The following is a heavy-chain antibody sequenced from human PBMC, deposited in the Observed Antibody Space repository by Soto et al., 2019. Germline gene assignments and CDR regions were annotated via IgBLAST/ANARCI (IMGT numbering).Heavy chain of an antibody. CDR1: GGSITSASYY. Sequence: QLQLQESGPGLVKPSETLSLTCTVSGGSITSASYYWGWVRQPPGKGLEWVGSFHYGGTTYYNPSFKSRVTIFGDTSKNYFPLRVNSVTAADTAVYFCASLAGPIISHWYFDLWGRGTLVAVSS. V-gene: IGHV4-39*02. CDR2: FHYGGTT. J-gene: IGHJ2*01. CDR3: ASLAGPIISHWYFDL. D-gene: IGHD3-10*01.